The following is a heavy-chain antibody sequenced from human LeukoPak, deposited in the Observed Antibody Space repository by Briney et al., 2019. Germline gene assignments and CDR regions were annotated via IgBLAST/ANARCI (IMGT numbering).Heavy chain of an antibody. CDR3: ARMGASSSSTHYFYYYYMDV. D-gene: IGHD6-6*01. Sequence: SETLSLTCTVSGGSISSGSYYWSWIRQPAGKGLEWIGRIYTSGSTNYNPSLKSRVTISVDTSKNQFSLKLSSVTAADTAVYYCARMGASSSSTHYFYYYYMDVWGKGTTVTVSS. V-gene: IGHV4-61*02. J-gene: IGHJ6*03. CDR2: IYTSGST. CDR1: GGSISSGSYY.